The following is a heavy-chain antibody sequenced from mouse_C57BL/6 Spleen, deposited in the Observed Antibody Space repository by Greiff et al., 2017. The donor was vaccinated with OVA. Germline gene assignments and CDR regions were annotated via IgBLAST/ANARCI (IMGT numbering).Heavy chain of an antibody. J-gene: IGHJ4*01. V-gene: IGHV1-53*01. Sequence: VQLQQPGTELVKPGASVKLSCKASGYTFTSYWMNWVKQRPGKGLEWIGNINPSNGGTNYNEKFKGKATLTVDKSSSTAYMQLSSLTSEDSAVYYCAKSTDFYAMDYWGQGTSVTVSS. CDR2: INPSNGGT. CDR1: GYTFTSYW. D-gene: IGHD1-1*01. CDR3: AKSTDFYAMDY.